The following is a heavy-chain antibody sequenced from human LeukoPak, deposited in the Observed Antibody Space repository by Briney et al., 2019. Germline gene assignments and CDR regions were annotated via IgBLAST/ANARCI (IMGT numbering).Heavy chain of an antibody. CDR3: VRAQYCGSTSCYYFDY. D-gene: IGHD2-2*01. CDR1: GFTFSSYS. CDR2: ISSSRSSI. J-gene: IGHJ4*02. Sequence: PGGSLRLSCAASGFTFSSYSMNWVRQAPGKGLEWVSCISSSRSSISYADSVKGRFTISRDNAKNSLYLQMNSLRAEDTAVYYCVRAQYCGSTSCYYFDYWGQGTLVTVSS. V-gene: IGHV3-48*01.